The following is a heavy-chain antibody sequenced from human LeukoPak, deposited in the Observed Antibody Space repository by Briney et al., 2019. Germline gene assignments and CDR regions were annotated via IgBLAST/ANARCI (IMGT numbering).Heavy chain of an antibody. D-gene: IGHD6-13*01. CDR3: ARAWYGSSFDD. CDR1: GFTFNNYE. CDR2: ISSSYTI. V-gene: IGHV3-48*03. Sequence: TGGSLRLSCAASGFTFNNYELNWVRQATGKGLECVSYISSSYTIYYADSVKGRFTISRDNAKNSLFLQMSSLRADDTAVYYCARAWYGSSFDDWGQGTLVTVSS. J-gene: IGHJ4*02.